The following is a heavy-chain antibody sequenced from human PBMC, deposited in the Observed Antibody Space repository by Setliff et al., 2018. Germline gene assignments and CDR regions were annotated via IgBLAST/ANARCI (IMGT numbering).Heavy chain of an antibody. CDR1: GYTFINYE. CDR2: MNPNNGNT. Sequence: GASVKVSCKASGYTFINYEINWVRQATGQGLEWMGGMNPNNGNTGYAQKFQGRVTVTRNTSISTAYMELSSLRSEDTAVYYCARTRGLDVWGQGTTVTVSS. J-gene: IGHJ6*02. V-gene: IGHV1-8*02. CDR3: ARTRGLDV.